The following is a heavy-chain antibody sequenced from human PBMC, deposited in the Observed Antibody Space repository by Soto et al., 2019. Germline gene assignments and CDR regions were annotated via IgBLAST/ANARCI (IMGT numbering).Heavy chain of an antibody. CDR2: IDPSDSYT. Sequence: GESLKISCKGSGYSFTSYWISWVRQMPGRGLEWMGRIDPSDSYTNYSPSFQGHVTISADKSISTAYLQWSSLKASDTAMYYCARRRGSGSYPRAFDIWGQGTMVTVSS. J-gene: IGHJ3*02. CDR3: ARRRGSGSYPRAFDI. CDR1: GYSFTSYW. D-gene: IGHD3-10*01. V-gene: IGHV5-10-1*01.